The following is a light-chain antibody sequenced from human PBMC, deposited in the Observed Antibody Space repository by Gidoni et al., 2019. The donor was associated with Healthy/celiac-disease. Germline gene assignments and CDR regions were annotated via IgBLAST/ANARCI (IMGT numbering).Light chain of an antibody. V-gene: IGKV1-39*01. CDR1: QSIRSY. Sequence: DIQMSQSPSSLSASVGDRVTITCRASQSIRSYLNWYQQKPGKAPKLLIYAAASLQSGVPSRFSGSGSWTDYTITISSLQPEDFATYYCQQSYSTLALTFGGGTKVEIK. J-gene: IGKJ4*01. CDR3: QQSYSTLALT. CDR2: AAA.